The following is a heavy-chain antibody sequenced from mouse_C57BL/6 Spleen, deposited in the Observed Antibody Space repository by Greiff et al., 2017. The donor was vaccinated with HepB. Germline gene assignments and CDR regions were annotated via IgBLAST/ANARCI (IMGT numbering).Heavy chain of an antibody. CDR1: GYAFSSSW. V-gene: IGHV1-82*01. J-gene: IGHJ3*01. CDR3: ARPWAY. CDR2: IYPGDGDT. Sequence: VKLMESGPELVKPGASVKISCKASGYAFSSSWMNWVKQRPGKGLEWIGRIYPGDGDTNYNGKFKGKATLTADKSSSTAYMQLSSLTSEDSAVYFCARPWAYWGQGTLVTVSA.